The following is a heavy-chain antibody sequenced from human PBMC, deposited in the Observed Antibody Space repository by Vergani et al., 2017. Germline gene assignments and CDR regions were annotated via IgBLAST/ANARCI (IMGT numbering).Heavy chain of an antibody. CDR1: GFTFTNFA. Sequence: EVQLLESGGDLVQPGGSLRLSCAASGFTFTNFAMTWVRQAPGEGLEWVSGISGSGGFTYYADSVKGRFTISRDNAKNSLYLQMNSLRAEDTAVYYCARETVTGPPGYWGQGTLVTVSS. V-gene: IGHV3-23*01. D-gene: IGHD5-18*01. CDR2: ISGSGGFT. CDR3: ARETVTGPPGY. J-gene: IGHJ4*02.